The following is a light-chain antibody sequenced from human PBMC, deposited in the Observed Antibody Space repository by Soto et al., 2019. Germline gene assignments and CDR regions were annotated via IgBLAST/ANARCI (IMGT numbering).Light chain of an antibody. Sequence: EIVLTQSPATLSLSPGERATLSCRASQSVSSYLAWYQQTPGQAPRLLMYDASNRATGIPARFSGSGSGTDVTLTISSLEPEDFAVYYCQQRSNWPLTFGGGTKVEIK. CDR1: QSVSSY. CDR2: DAS. V-gene: IGKV3-11*01. CDR3: QQRSNWPLT. J-gene: IGKJ4*01.